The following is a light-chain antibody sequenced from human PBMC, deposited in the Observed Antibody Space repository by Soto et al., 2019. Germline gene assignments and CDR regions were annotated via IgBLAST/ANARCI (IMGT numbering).Light chain of an antibody. CDR3: QDYGASPWT. CDR2: AAA. Sequence: ENVLTQSPATLSLSPGDTATLSCLTSQNVVSSFFAWYQVKPGLAPRLLIYAAATRATGVPDRFSGSGVGTYFTLTISSLEPEDFGEYYCQDYGASPWTFGQGTKVEIK. J-gene: IGKJ1*01. V-gene: IGKV3D-20*01. CDR1: QNVVSSF.